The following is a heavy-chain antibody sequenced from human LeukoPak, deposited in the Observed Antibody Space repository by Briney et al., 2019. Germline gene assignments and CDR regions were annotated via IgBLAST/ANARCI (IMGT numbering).Heavy chain of an antibody. CDR3: AKGFGVVIMAGEDY. J-gene: IGHJ4*02. Sequence: PGGSLRLSCAASGFTFSSHAMSWVRQAPGKGLEWASAISGSGGSTYYADSVKGRFTISRDNSKNTLYLQMNSLRAEDTAVYYCAKGFGVVIMAGEDYWGQGTLVTVSS. D-gene: IGHD3-3*01. CDR1: GFTFSSHA. CDR2: ISGSGGST. V-gene: IGHV3-23*01.